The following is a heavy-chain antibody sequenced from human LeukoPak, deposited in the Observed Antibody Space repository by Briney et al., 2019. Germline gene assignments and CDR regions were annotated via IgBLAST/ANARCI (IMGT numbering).Heavy chain of an antibody. D-gene: IGHD1-26*01. CDR2: ISYDGSNK. CDR1: GFTFSSYA. Sequence: GGSLRLSCAASGFTFSSYAMHWVRQAPGKGLEWVAVISYDGSNKYYADSVKGRFTISRDNSKNTLYLQMNSLRAEDTAVYYCARVVGGSGSYRTHFDYWGQGTLVTVSS. CDR3: ARVVGGSGSYRTHFDY. J-gene: IGHJ4*02. V-gene: IGHV3-30*04.